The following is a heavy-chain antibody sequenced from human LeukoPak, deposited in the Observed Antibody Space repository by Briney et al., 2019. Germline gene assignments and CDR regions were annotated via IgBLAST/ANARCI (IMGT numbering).Heavy chain of an antibody. Sequence: GGSLRLSCAASGFTFSDYYMSWIRQAPGKGLEWVSYISSSGSTIYYADSVKGRFTISRDNAKNSMYLQMNSLRAEDTAVYYCARHDYGGNSGDWFDPWGQGTLVTVSS. CDR3: ARHDYGGNSGDWFDP. CDR1: GFTFSDYY. D-gene: IGHD4-23*01. V-gene: IGHV3-11*01. J-gene: IGHJ5*02. CDR2: ISSSGSTI.